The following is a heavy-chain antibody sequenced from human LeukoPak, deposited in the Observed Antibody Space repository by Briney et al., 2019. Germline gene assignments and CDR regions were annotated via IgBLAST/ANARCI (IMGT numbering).Heavy chain of an antibody. J-gene: IGHJ4*02. CDR2: IKQDGSEK. V-gene: IGHV3-7*01. CDR3: ATDAGFCSSTNCYFDH. Sequence: PGGSLRLSCAASGFSFSSYWMSWVRQAPGKGLEWVANIKQDGSEKYHVDSVKGRFTISRDNAKNSLYLQMNSLRAEDTAVYYCATDAGFCSSTNCYFDHWGQGTLVTVSS. CDR1: GFSFSSYW. D-gene: IGHD2-2*01.